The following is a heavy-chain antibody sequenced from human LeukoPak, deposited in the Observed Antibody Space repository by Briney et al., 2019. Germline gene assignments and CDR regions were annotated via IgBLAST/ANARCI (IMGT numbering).Heavy chain of an antibody. CDR1: GGSISSGGYY. CDR2: IYHSGST. J-gene: IGHJ4*02. CDR3: AGNNIVATINDY. D-gene: IGHD5-12*01. V-gene: IGHV4-30-2*01. Sequence: PSETLSLTCTVSGGSISSGGYYWSWIRQPPGKGLEWIGYIYHSGSTYYNPSLKSRVTISVDRSKNQFSLKLSSVTAADTAVYYCAGNNIVATINDYWGQGTLVTVSS.